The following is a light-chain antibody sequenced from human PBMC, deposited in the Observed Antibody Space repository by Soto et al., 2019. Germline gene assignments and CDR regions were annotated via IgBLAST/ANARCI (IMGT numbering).Light chain of an antibody. J-gene: IGLJ1*01. CDR1: SSDVGRYNL. V-gene: IGLV2-23*01. CDR3: CSYAGSSTYV. Sequence: QSALTQPASVSGSPGQSITISCTGTSSDVGRYNLVSWYQQHPGKAPKLIIHEDTKRSSGFSIRFSGSKSGNTASLTISGLQADDEADYYCCSYAGSSTYVFGTGTKLTVL. CDR2: EDT.